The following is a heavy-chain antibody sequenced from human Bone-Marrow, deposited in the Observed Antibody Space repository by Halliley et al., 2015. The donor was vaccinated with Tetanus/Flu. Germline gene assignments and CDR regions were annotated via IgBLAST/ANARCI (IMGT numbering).Heavy chain of an antibody. V-gene: IGHV4-31*02. J-gene: IGHJ6*02. D-gene: IGHD2-15*01. Sequence: IGDISHGGGIHYNPSLKTRLSISSDASKNQFSLRLTSLTAADTAVYYCARGDGKLPYYYYGMDVWGQGTTVIVSS. CDR2: ISHGGGI. CDR3: ARGDGKLPYYYYGMDV.